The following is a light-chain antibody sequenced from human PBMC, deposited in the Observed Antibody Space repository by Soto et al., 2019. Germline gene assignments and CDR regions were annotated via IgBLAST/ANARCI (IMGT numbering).Light chain of an antibody. CDR3: QQYNSYSWT. J-gene: IGKJ1*01. CDR1: QSVSGW. Sequence: IHMSQSPSTLSASVLYTVTVTCRASQSVSGWLAWYQQKPGEAPKLLIYDASALPRGVPSRFSGSGSGTEFTLTISSLQPDDFATYYCQQYNSYSWTFGQGTKVDIK. CDR2: DAS. V-gene: IGKV1-5*01.